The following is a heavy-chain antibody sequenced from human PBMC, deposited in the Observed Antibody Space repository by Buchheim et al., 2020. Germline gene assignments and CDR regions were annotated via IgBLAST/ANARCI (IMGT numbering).Heavy chain of an antibody. J-gene: IGHJ6*02. V-gene: IGHV3-74*01. Sequence: EVQLVESGGGLVQPGGSLRLSCAASGFTFSSYWMHWVRQAPGKGLVWVSRINSDGGSTSYADSVKGRFTISRDNAKNTLYLQMNSLRAEDTAVYYCARDRPEICSSTSCYLGLIGYYYYYGMDVWGQGTT. D-gene: IGHD2-2*01. CDR2: INSDGGST. CDR3: ARDRPEICSSTSCYLGLIGYYYYYGMDV. CDR1: GFTFSSYW.